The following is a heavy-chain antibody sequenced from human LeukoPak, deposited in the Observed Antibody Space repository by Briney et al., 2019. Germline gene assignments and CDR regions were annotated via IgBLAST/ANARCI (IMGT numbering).Heavy chain of an antibody. CDR3: ARDDIRGYSYGYGY. CDR2: ISTGSTYT. CDR1: GFTFRDYY. J-gene: IGHJ4*02. V-gene: IGHV3-11*06. D-gene: IGHD5-18*01. Sequence: GGSLRLSCAAFGFTFRDYYMSWIRQAPGKGLEWVSHISTGSTYTNYADSVKGRFTISRDNAKNSLYLQMNSLRAEDTAVYYCARDDIRGYSYGYGYWGQGTLVTVSS.